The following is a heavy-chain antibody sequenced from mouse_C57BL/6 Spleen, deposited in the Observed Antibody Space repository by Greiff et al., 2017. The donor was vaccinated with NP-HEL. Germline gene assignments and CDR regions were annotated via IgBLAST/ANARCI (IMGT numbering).Heavy chain of an antibody. CDR3: TRWDTTNDYDGYYLDY. D-gene: IGHD2-4*01. Sequence: VQLQQSGAELVKPGASVKISCKASGYAFSSYWMNWVKQRPGKGLEWIGQIYPGDGDTNYNGKFKGKATLTADKSSSTAYMQLSSLTSEDAAVYFCTRWDTTNDYDGYYLDYWGQGTTLTVSS. J-gene: IGHJ2*01. V-gene: IGHV1-80*01. CDR2: IYPGDGDT. CDR1: GYAFSSYW.